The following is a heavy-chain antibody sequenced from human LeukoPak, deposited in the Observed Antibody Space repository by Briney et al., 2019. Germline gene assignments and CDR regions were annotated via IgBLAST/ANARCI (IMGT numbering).Heavy chain of an antibody. CDR2: IYPGDSDT. CDR1: GYSFTSYW. D-gene: IGHD1-26*01. J-gene: IGHJ4*02. V-gene: IGHV5-51*01. Sequence: GASLQISCKGSGYSFTSYWIGWGRRMPGKGVEWMGIIYPGDSDTRYSPSFRGQVTISADKSISTAYLQWSSLKASDTAMYYCARHNNLKWELNDYWGQGTLVTVS. CDR3: ARHNNLKWELNDY.